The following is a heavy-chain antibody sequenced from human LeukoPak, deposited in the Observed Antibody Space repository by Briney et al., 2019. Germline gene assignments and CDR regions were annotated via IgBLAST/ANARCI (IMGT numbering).Heavy chain of an antibody. CDR3: ARQNDYGDS. Sequence: SETLSLTCTVSGGSIINSYWSWIRQPPGMGLEWIGYISFGGSPNYSPSLKSRVTMSVETSENQFSLKLSSVTAADTAVYYCARQNDYGDSWGQGTLVTVSS. CDR2: ISFGGSP. J-gene: IGHJ4*02. V-gene: IGHV4-59*08. CDR1: GGSIINSY.